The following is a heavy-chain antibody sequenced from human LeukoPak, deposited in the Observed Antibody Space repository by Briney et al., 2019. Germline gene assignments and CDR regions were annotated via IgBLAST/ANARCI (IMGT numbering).Heavy chain of an antibody. J-gene: IGHJ5*02. Sequence: PETLSLTCAVYGGSFSGYYWSWIRQPPGKGLEWIGEINHSGSTNYNPSLKSRVTISVDTSKNQFSLKLSSVTAADTAVYYCARHRGPGTYYYGSGSYYRGDWFDPWGQGTLVTVSS. CDR2: INHSGST. CDR1: GGSFSGYY. CDR3: ARHRGPGTYYYGSGSYYRGDWFDP. V-gene: IGHV4-34*01. D-gene: IGHD3-10*01.